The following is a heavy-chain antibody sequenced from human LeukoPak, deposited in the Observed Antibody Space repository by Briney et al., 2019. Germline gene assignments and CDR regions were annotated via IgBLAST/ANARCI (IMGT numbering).Heavy chain of an antibody. CDR1: GGTISSYY. CDR2: IYYSGST. J-gene: IGHJ4*02. V-gene: IGHV4-59*01. Sequence: SETLSLTCTVSGGTISSYYWSWIRQPPGKGLEWIGYIYYSGSTNYNPSLKSRVTISVDTSKNQFSLKLSSVTAADTAVYYCARASLPEDYYDSSGGFDYWGQGTLVTVSS. D-gene: IGHD3-22*01. CDR3: ARASLPEDYYDSSGGFDY.